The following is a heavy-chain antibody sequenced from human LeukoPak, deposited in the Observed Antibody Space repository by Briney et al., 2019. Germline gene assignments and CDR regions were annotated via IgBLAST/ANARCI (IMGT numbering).Heavy chain of an antibody. CDR2: IYSGGTT. CDR1: GFTVSNNY. Sequence: GGSLRLSCAASGFTVSNNYMNWVRQAPGKGLEWVALIYSGGTTNYADSVKGRFTISRDNSKNTLYLQMTNVRVEDTAVYYCARDPPGIAASVSGGWGQGTLVTVSS. D-gene: IGHD6-13*01. V-gene: IGHV3-53*01. J-gene: IGHJ4*02. CDR3: ARDPPGIAASVSGG.